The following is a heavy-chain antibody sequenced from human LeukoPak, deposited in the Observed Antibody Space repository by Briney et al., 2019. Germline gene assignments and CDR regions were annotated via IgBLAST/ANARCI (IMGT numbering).Heavy chain of an antibody. V-gene: IGHV4-31*03. CDR2: IYYSGST. CDR3: ARGGPNTWYFDL. Sequence: SQTLSLTCTVSGGSISSGGYYWRWIRQHPGKGLEWIGYIYYSGSTYYNPSLKSRVTISVDTSKNQFSLKLSSVTAADTAVYYCARGGPNTWYFDLWGRGTLVTVSS. CDR1: GGSISSGGYY. J-gene: IGHJ2*01.